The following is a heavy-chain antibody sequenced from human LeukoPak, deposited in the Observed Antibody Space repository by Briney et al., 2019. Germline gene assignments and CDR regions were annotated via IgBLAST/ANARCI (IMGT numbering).Heavy chain of an antibody. V-gene: IGHV4-31*03. CDR1: GGSISSGGYY. CDR3: ARETWDTAMVTNWLDP. J-gene: IGHJ5*02. CDR2: IYYSGST. D-gene: IGHD5-18*01. Sequence: PSETLSLTCTVSGGSISSGGYYWSWIRQHPGKGLEWIGYIYYSGSTYYNPSLKSRVTISVDTSKNQFSLKLSSVTAADTAVYYCARETWDTAMVTNWLDPWGQGTLVTVSS.